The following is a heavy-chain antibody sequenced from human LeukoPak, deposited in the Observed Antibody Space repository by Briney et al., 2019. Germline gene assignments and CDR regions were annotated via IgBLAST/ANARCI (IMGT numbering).Heavy chain of an antibody. Sequence: GGSLRLSCAASGFTFSRYWMHRVRQAPGKGLVWVSRINGDGSTTSYADSVKGGFTISRDNAKNTLYLQMNSLRVEDTAVCYCATGNYYDSRGYYTFGHWGQGTLVTVSS. J-gene: IGHJ1*01. CDR3: ATGNYYDSRGYYTFGH. CDR2: INGDGSTT. CDR1: GFTFSRYW. V-gene: IGHV3-74*01. D-gene: IGHD3-22*01.